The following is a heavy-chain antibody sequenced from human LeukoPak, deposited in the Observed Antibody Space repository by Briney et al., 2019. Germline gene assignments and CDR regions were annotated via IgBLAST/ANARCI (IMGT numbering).Heavy chain of an antibody. CDR1: GFTFSSYS. Sequence: GGSLRLSCAASGFTFSSYSMNWVRQAPGKGLEWVSYISSSSSTMYYADSVKGRFTISRDNAKNSLYLQMNSLRAEDTAVYYCASELTYYYDSSGYYPTDYWGQGTLVTVSS. V-gene: IGHV3-48*04. CDR3: ASELTYYYDSSGYYPTDY. D-gene: IGHD3-22*01. CDR2: ISSSSSTM. J-gene: IGHJ4*02.